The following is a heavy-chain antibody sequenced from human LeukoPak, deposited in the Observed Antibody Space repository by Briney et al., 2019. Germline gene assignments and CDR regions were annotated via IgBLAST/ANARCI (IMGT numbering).Heavy chain of an antibody. J-gene: IGHJ4*02. CDR3: ARGGKAAAGY. Sequence: SETLSLTCTVSGGSISSGSYYWSWIRQPAGKGLEWIGRIYTSGSTNYNPSLKSRVTISVDTSKNQFSLKLSSVTAADTAVYYCARGGKAAAGYWGQGTLVTVSS. CDR1: GGSISSGSYY. V-gene: IGHV4-61*02. CDR2: IYTSGST. D-gene: IGHD6-13*01.